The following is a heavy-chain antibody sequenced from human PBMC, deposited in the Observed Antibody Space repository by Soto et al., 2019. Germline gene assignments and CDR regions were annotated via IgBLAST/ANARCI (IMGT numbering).Heavy chain of an antibody. CDR2: ISGSVGGT. Sequence: EVQLLESGGGLVQPGGSLRLSCAVSGFTFSSYAMSWFRQAPGKGLEWVSAISGSVGGTYYADSVKGRFTISRDNSKNTLYLQMNSLRAEDTAVYYCAKDFKWELAEFDYWCQGTLVTVSS. J-gene: IGHJ4*02. V-gene: IGHV3-23*01. CDR1: GFTFSSYA. CDR3: AKDFKWELAEFDY. D-gene: IGHD1-26*01.